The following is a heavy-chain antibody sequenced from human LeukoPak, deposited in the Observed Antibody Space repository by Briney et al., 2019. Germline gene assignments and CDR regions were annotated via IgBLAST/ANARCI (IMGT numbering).Heavy chain of an antibody. D-gene: IGHD3-22*01. CDR2: ISSSGST. V-gene: IGHV4-61*02. CDR1: GDSISSGDYD. CDR3: ARGPYSYDSSGAFDI. J-gene: IGHJ3*02. Sequence: SETLSLTCTVSGDSISSGDYDWSWIRQPAGKGLEWIGRISSSGSTNYNPSLKSRVTISVDTSKNQVSLKLSSVTAADTAVYFCARGPYSYDSSGAFDIWGQGTMVTVSS.